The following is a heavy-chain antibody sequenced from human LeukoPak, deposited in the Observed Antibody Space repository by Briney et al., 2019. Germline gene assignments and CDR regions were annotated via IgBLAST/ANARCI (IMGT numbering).Heavy chain of an antibody. Sequence: ASVKVSCKASGYTFTSYGISWVRQAPGQGLEWMGWISAYNGNTNYAQKLQGRVTVTTDTSTSTAYMELRSLRSDDTAVYYCARDLGRIYYYYMDVWGKGTTVTISS. J-gene: IGHJ6*03. CDR3: ARDLGRIYYYYMDV. CDR2: ISAYNGNT. V-gene: IGHV1-18*01. CDR1: GYTFTSYG.